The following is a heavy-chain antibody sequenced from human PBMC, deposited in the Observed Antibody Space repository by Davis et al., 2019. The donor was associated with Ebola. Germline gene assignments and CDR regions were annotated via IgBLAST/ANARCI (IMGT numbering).Heavy chain of an antibody. CDR2: FSAVTT. D-gene: IGHD3-3*01. Sequence: GGSLRLSCAASGFAFSDYYMSWIRLAPGKGLEWVSTFSAVTTYYADSVKGRFTISRDNSKNTLSLQMNSPRAEDTAVYYCASTPGLRFLEWSHLYGMDVWGQGTTVTVSS. J-gene: IGHJ6*02. CDR1: GFAFSDYY. V-gene: IGHV3-53*01. CDR3: ASTPGLRFLEWSHLYGMDV.